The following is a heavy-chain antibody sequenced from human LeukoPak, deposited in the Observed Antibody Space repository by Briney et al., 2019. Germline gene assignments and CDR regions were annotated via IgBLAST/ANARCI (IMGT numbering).Heavy chain of an antibody. Sequence: SETLSLTCGVSGYSISSGYYWGWIRQPPGKGLGWIGSIYHSGSTYYNPSLKSRVTISVDTSKNQFSLRLRSATAADTALYYCARWDSGEWFHDAFDIWGQGTRVTVSS. CDR3: ARWDSGEWFHDAFDI. D-gene: IGHD3-3*01. CDR2: IYHSGST. CDR1: GYSISSGYY. J-gene: IGHJ3*02. V-gene: IGHV4-38-2*01.